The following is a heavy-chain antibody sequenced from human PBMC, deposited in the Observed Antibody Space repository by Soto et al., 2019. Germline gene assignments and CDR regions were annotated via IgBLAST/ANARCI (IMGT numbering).Heavy chain of an antibody. CDR1: GFTFSSYA. V-gene: IGHV3-23*01. D-gene: IGHD3-3*01. CDR2: ISGSGGST. J-gene: IGHJ5*02. CDR3: AKDPTSITIFGVVIGSRGWFDP. Sequence: GGSLRLSCAASGFTFSSYAMSWVRQAPGKGLEWVSAISGSGGSTYYADSVKGRFTISRDNSKNTLYLQMNSLRAEDTAVYYCAKDPTSITIFGVVIGSRGWFDPWGQGTLVTVSS.